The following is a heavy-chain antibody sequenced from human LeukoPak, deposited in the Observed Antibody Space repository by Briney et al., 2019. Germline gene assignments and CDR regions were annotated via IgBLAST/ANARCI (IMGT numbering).Heavy chain of an antibody. Sequence: ASVKVSCKASGYTFTSYAMHWVRQAPGQRLEWMGWINAGNGITKYSQKFQGRVTITRDTSASTAYMELSSLRSEDTAVYYCARPRMYYDSSGYYPYWGQGTLVTVSS. CDR2: INAGNGIT. J-gene: IGHJ4*02. V-gene: IGHV1-3*01. CDR3: ARPRMYYDSSGYYPY. CDR1: GYTFTSYA. D-gene: IGHD3-22*01.